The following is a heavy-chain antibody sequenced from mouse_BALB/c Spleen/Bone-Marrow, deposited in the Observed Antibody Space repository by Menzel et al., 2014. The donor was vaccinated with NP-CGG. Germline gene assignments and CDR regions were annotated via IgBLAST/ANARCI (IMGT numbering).Heavy chain of an antibody. Sequence: VQLQQSGTELVRPGTSVKVSCKASGYAFTNYLIEWVKQRPGQGLEGIGVINPGSGDTSYNEKFRGKATLIADKSSSTAYMQLSSLTSDDSAVYFCARNANWLFAYWGQGTLVTVSA. CDR3: ARNANWLFAY. CDR2: INPGSGDT. D-gene: IGHD4-1*01. V-gene: IGHV1-54*01. CDR1: GYAFTNYL. J-gene: IGHJ3*01.